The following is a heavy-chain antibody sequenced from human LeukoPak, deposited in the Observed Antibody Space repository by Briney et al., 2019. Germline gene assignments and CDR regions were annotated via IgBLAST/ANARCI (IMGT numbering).Heavy chain of an antibody. D-gene: IGHD4-17*01. CDR3: TRDLHGDVAFDV. Sequence: GGSLRLSCAASGFTFSSYAMSWVRQAPGKGLEWVSSISGSGGRTYYADSVKGRFTISRDNPNNTLYLQMNSLRAEDTAVYYCTRDLHGDVAFDVWGQGTMVTLSS. J-gene: IGHJ3*01. CDR2: ISGSGGRT. V-gene: IGHV3-23*01. CDR1: GFTFSSYA.